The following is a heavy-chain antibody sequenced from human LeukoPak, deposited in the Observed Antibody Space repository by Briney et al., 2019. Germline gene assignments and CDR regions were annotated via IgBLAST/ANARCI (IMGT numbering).Heavy chain of an antibody. D-gene: IGHD4-17*01. CDR1: GFTFSSYW. CDR2: ISGSGGST. V-gene: IGHV3-23*01. J-gene: IGHJ4*02. CDR3: ARPTVTRYFDY. Sequence: PGGSLSLSCAASGFTFSSYWMHWVRQAPGKGLEWVSAISGSGGSTYYADSVKGRFTISRDNSKNTLYLQMNSLRAEDTAVYYCARPTVTRYFDYWGQGTLVTVSS.